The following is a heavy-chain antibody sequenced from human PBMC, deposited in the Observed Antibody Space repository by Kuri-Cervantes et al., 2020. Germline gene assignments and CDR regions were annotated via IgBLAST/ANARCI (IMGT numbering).Heavy chain of an antibody. D-gene: IGHD4-17*01. CDR2: IVVGSGNT. CDR1: GFTFTSSA. J-gene: IGHJ4*01. CDR3: AAGLYGDYCFDY. Sequence: SVKVSCKASGFTFTSSAVQWVRQARGQRLEWIGWIVVGSGNTNYAQKFQERVTITRDMSTSTAYMELSSLRSEDTAVYYCAAGLYGDYCFDYWGQGTLVTVSS. V-gene: IGHV1-58*01.